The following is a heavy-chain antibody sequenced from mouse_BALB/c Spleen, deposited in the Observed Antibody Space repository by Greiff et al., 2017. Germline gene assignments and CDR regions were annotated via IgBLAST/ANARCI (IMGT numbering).Heavy chain of an antibody. J-gene: IGHJ3*01. CDR3: EGGWFAY. V-gene: IGHV3-6*02. Sequence: EVKLVESGPGLVKPSQSLSLTCSVTGYSITSGYYWNWIRQFPGNKLEWMGYISYDGSNNYNPSLKNRISITRDTSKNQFFLKLNSVTTEDTATYYCEGGWFAYWGQGTLVTVSA. CDR1: GYSITSGYY. CDR2: ISYDGSN.